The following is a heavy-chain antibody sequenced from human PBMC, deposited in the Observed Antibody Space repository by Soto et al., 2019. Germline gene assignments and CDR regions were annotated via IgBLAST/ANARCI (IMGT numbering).Heavy chain of an antibody. CDR2: IYIDDST. V-gene: IGHV3-53*01. Sequence: EVQLVESGGGSIQPGGSLRLSCAASGFTVSSNYMSWVRQAPGKGLEWVSVIYIDDSTYYADSVKGRFTISRDNSKNTLYLQMKSLRAEDTAVYYCARGGYSYGYFNYWGQGTLVTVSS. CDR3: ARGGYSYGYFNY. D-gene: IGHD5-18*01. J-gene: IGHJ4*02. CDR1: GFTVSSNY.